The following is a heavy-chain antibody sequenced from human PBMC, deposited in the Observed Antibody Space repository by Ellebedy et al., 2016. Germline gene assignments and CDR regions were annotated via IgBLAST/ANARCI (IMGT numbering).Heavy chain of an antibody. CDR3: ARRPTVTTRYFYYYLDV. J-gene: IGHJ6*03. V-gene: IGHV3-7*01. CDR1: GFNFSHYW. Sequence: GGSLRLSCAVSGFNFSHYWMSWVRQAPGKGLEWVANIKQDGSGKYYVGSVKGRFTISRDNAQNSLYLQMTSLRVEDTAVYYCARRPTVTTRYFYYYLDVWGKGTTVTVSS. D-gene: IGHD4-17*01. CDR2: IKQDGSGK.